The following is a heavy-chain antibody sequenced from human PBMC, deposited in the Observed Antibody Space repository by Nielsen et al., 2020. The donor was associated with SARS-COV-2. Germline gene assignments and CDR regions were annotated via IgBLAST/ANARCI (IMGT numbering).Heavy chain of an antibody. CDR2: ISAHDESI. V-gene: IGHV1-18*04. CDR3: TRASALTPKYFLH. CDR1: GYTFTKFG. Sequence: ASVKVSCKTSGYTFTKFGVTWVRQAPGQGLQWMAWISAHDESIKFAPEFQGRVTMTIDTSTSTAYLEMKSLRPDDTAVYYCTRASALTPKYFLHWGQGTQVIVSA. J-gene: IGHJ1*01.